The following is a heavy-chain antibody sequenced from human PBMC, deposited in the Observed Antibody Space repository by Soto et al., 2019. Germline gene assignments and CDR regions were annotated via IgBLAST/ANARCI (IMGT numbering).Heavy chain of an antibody. J-gene: IGHJ3*01. D-gene: IGHD2-15*01. CDR2: INSDGTTT. CDR3: ARDLTEENCR. V-gene: IGHV3-74*01. CDR1: GFTFSSYW. Sequence: EVQLVESGGGLVQPGGSLRLSCAASGFTFSSYWMHWVRQAPGKGLVWVSRINSDGTTTNYADSVKGRFTISRDNAKNMLYLQINCLRAEDTAVYYCARDLTEENCRWGQGTMVTVSS.